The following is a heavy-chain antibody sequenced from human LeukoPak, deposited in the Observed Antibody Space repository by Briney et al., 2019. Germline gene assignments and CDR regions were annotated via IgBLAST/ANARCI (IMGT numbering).Heavy chain of an antibody. D-gene: IGHD6-19*01. CDR2: IYYSGST. V-gene: IGHV4-59*08. CDR3: ARQKGYISGWYEGFDH. Sequence: SETLSLTCTVSGGSINSYYWSWIRQPPGKGLEWIGNIYYSGSTNYNPSLESRVTISVDTSKNQFSLKVASVTAADTAVYYCARQKGYISGWYEGFDHWGQGALVTVSS. CDR1: GGSINSYY. J-gene: IGHJ4*02.